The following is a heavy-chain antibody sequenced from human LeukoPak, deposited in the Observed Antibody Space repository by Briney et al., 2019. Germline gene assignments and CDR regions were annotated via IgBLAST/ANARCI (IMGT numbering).Heavy chain of an antibody. D-gene: IGHD6-13*01. V-gene: IGHV3-21*01. CDR2: ISSSSSYI. CDR1: GFTFSSYS. J-gene: IGHJ4*02. Sequence: GGSLRLSCAASGFTFSSYSMNWVRQAPGKGLEWVSSISSSSSYIYYADSVKGRFTISRDNAKNSLYLQMNSLRAEDTAVYYCARIDLGIAAAGSYYFDYWGQGTLVTVSS. CDR3: ARIDLGIAAAGSYYFDY.